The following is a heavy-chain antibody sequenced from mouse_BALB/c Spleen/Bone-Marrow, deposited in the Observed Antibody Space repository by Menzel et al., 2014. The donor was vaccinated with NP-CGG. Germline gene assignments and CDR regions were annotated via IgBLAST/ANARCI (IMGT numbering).Heavy chain of an antibody. V-gene: IGHV5-4*02. Sequence: EVQLQESGGGFVKPGGSLKLSCAASGFTFSDYYMYWVRQTPEKRLEWVATISDGGTYTYYPDSVRGRFTISRDNAKNNLYLQMSSLKSEDTAMYYCAGTWEAMDYWGQGTSVTVSS. CDR1: GFTFSDYY. J-gene: IGHJ4*01. CDR3: AGTWEAMDY. CDR2: ISDGGTYT. D-gene: IGHD3-3*01.